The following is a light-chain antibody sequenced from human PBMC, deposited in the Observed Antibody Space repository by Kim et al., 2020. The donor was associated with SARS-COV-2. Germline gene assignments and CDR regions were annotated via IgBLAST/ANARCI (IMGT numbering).Light chain of an antibody. CDR2: SNS. J-gene: IGLJ2*01. V-gene: IGLV1-44*01. CDR3: AAWDDSLNGVV. CDR1: SSNIGSKT. Sequence: GQTVTISCSGSSSNIGSKTVIWYQQLPGTAPKVLIYSNSQRPSGVPDRFSGSKSGTSASLAISGLQSEDEADYYCAAWDDSLNGVVFGGGTQLTV.